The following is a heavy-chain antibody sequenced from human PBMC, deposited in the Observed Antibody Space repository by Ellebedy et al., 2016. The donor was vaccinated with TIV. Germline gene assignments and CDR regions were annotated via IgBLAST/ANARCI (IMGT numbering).Heavy chain of an antibody. CDR2: INPILGIA. V-gene: IGHV1-69*04. CDR3: ARGSYDILTCPRFDY. Sequence: AASVKVSCKDSGYTFNSYGLSWVRLAPGQGLEWIGRINPILGIANYAQKFQGRVTITADKSTSTAYMELSSLRSEDTAVYYCARGSYDILTCPRFDYWGQGTLVTVSS. CDR1: GYTFNSYG. D-gene: IGHD3-9*01. J-gene: IGHJ4*02.